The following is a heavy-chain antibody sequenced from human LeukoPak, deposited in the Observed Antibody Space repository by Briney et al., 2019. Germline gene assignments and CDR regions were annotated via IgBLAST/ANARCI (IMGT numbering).Heavy chain of an antibody. CDR1: GGSISSYY. Sequence: PSETLSLTCSVSGGSISSYYWSWIRQPPGKGLEWIGYIYSSGSTNYNPSLKSRVTISIDTSKKQFSLKLSSVTAADTAVYYCARGGIAAAGRDNYYGMDVWGQGTTVTVSS. J-gene: IGHJ6*02. V-gene: IGHV4-59*01. D-gene: IGHD6-13*01. CDR3: ARGGIAAAGRDNYYGMDV. CDR2: IYSSGST.